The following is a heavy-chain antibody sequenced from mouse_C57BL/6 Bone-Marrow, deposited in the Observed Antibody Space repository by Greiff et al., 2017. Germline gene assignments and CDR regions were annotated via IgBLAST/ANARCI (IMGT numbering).Heavy chain of an antibody. CDR1: GFTFSDYS. CDR3: ASEPTMDTPD. D-gene: IGHD2-9*01. V-gene: IGHV5-12*01. Sequence: EVKLVESGGGLVQPGGSLKLSCAASGFTFSDYSMYWVRQTPEKRLEWVAYISNGGGNTYYPDTVKGRFTISRDNAKNTLYLQMSRLKSEDTAMYYCASEPTMDTPDWGQGTLVTVSA. CDR2: ISNGGGNT. J-gene: IGHJ3*01.